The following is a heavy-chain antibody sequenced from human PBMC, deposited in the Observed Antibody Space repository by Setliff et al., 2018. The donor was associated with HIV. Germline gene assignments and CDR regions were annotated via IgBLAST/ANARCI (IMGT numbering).Heavy chain of an antibody. J-gene: IGHJ4*02. CDR3: ARDGFWSGYIDY. Sequence: SETLSLTCTVSGGSISSYYWSWIRQPAGKGLEWIGRIYTSGSTNYNPSLKSRVTMSVDTSKNQFSLRLSSVTAADTAVYYCARDGFWSGYIDYWGQGTLVTVSS. CDR1: GGSISSYY. V-gene: IGHV4-4*07. CDR2: IYTSGST. D-gene: IGHD3-3*01.